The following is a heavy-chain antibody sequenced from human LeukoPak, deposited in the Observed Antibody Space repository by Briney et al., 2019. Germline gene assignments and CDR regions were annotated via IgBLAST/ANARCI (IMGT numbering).Heavy chain of an antibody. V-gene: IGHV4-59*08. Sequence: SETLSLTCTVSGGSISSYYWSWIRQPPGKGLEWIGYIYYSGSTNYNPSLKSRVTISVDTSKNRFSLKLSSVTAADTAVYYCARLKTILRYFDWFPYYYGMDVWGQGTTVTVSS. J-gene: IGHJ6*02. CDR1: GGSISSYY. D-gene: IGHD3-9*01. CDR3: ARLKTILRYFDWFPYYYGMDV. CDR2: IYYSGST.